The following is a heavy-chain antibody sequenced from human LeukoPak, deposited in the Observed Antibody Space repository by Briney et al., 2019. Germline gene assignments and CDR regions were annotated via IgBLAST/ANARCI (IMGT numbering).Heavy chain of an antibody. CDR3: AKDQCSGGSCYYHYMDV. Sequence: GGSLRLSCAASGFTFSSYGMHWVRQAPGKGLEWVAVISYDGSNKYYADSVKGRFTISRDNSKNTLYLQMNSLRAEDTAVYYCAKDQCSGGSCYYHYMDVWGKGTTVTVSS. D-gene: IGHD2-15*01. CDR2: ISYDGSNK. CDR1: GFTFSSYG. J-gene: IGHJ6*03. V-gene: IGHV3-30*18.